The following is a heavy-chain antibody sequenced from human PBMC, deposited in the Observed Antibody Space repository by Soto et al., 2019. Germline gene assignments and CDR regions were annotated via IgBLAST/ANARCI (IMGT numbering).Heavy chain of an antibody. D-gene: IGHD3-9*01. J-gene: IGHJ5*02. Sequence: SWIIKHKGKGLEWIGYIYYSGSTNYNPSLKSRVTISVDTSKNQFSLKLSSVTAADTAVYYCARDKRGDILTGYYNRWFDPWGQGTLVTVSS. V-gene: IGHV4-59*01. CDR3: ARDKRGDILTGYYNRWFDP. CDR2: IYYSGST.